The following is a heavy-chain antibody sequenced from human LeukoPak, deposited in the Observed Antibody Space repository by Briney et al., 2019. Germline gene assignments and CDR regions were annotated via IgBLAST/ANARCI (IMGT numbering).Heavy chain of an antibody. CDR2: ISGSGGST. V-gene: IGHV3-23*01. CDR3: AKRRNPRGYSSSPFDY. D-gene: IGHD5-18*01. J-gene: IGHJ4*02. Sequence: GGSLRLSCAASGFTFSSYAMSWVRQAPGKGLEWVSAISGSGGSTYYADSVKGRFTISRDNSKNTLYLQMNSLRAEDTAVYYCAKRRNPRGYSSSPFDYWGQGTLVTVSS. CDR1: GFTFSSYA.